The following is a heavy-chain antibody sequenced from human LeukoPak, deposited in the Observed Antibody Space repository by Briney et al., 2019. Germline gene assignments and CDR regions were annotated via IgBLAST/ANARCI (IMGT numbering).Heavy chain of an antibody. CDR2: INTDGSST. D-gene: IGHD2-2*01. Sequence: PGGSLRLSCAASGFTFSSYWMHWVRQVPGKGLVWVSRINTDGSSTNYADSVKGRFTISRDNAKNTLYLQMNSLRAEDTAVYYCARSRFCISTSCYRDPFNWLDPWGQGTLATVSS. CDR1: GFTFSSYW. CDR3: ARSRFCISTSCYRDPFNWLDP. J-gene: IGHJ5*02. V-gene: IGHV3-74*01.